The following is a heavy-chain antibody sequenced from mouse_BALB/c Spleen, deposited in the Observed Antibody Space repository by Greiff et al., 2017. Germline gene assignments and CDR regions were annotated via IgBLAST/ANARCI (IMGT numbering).Heavy chain of an antibody. CDR1: GYTFTSYW. Sequence: QVQLQQPGAELVRPGASVKLSCKASGYTFTSYWINWVKQRPGQGLEWIGNIYPSDSYTNYNQKFKDKATLTVDKSSSTAYMQLSSPTSEDSAVYYCTRNTGRAMDDWGQGTSVTVSS. V-gene: IGHV1-69*02. J-gene: IGHJ4*01. CDR3: TRNTGRAMDD. CDR2: IYPSDSYT. D-gene: IGHD4-1*01.